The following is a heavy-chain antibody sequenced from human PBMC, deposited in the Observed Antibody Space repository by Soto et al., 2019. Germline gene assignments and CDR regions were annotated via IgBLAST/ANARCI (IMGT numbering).Heavy chain of an antibody. V-gene: IGHV4-59*01. CDR1: GASISSYY. Sequence: TSETLSLTCTVPGASISSYYWSWIRQPPGKGLEWIGYIYYSGSTNYNPSLKSRVTISVNTSKNQYSLKLSSVTATDAAVYDCERLSPTSGNLALDYWGQGTLVTVSS. CDR3: ERLSPTSGNLALDY. J-gene: IGHJ4*02. D-gene: IGHD3-16*02. CDR2: IYYSGST.